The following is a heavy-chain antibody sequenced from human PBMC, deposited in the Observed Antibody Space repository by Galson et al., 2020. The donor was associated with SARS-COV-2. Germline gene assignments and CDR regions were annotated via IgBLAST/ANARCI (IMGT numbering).Heavy chain of an antibody. CDR1: GDSISSGPYY. CDR2: IYKSGRI. J-gene: IGHJ6*02. CDR3: ARGNSPWATIVGDVTGTCGMDV. V-gene: IGHV4-61*02. D-gene: IGHD3-3*01. Sequence: SETLSLTCTVSGDSISSGPYYWAWIRQPAGKGLEWIGRIYKSGRIDYSPSLWSQVTISVDTSKNQFSLEVRSVTAADTAVYYCARGNSPWATIVGDVTGTCGMDVGGQGTTVTVSS.